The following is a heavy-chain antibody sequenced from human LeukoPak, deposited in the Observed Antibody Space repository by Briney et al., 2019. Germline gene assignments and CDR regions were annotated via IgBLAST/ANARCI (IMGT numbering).Heavy chain of an antibody. CDR2: IIPFSGTV. D-gene: IGHD6-19*01. CDR1: GGTFSTYA. J-gene: IGHJ4*02. Sequence: SVKVPCKVSGGTFSTYALSWVRQAPGQGLEWMGGIIPFSGTVNYAQKFQGRVTITADESTSTAYVALSSLRSEDTAIYYCARAYSSGWFPHFGDYWGQGTLVTVSS. V-gene: IGHV1-69*13. CDR3: ARAYSSGWFPHFGDY.